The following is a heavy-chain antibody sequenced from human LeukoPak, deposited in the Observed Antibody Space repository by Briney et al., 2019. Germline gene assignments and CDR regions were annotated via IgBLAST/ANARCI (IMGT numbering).Heavy chain of an antibody. D-gene: IGHD5/OR15-5a*01. J-gene: IGHJ1*01. CDR3: AKGTSTMANRPAQN. CDR2: ISNSADRT. Sequence: GGSLRLSCAASGFTFSSFGMSWVRQVPGKGLEWVSGISNSADRTYYADHVRGRFTITRDNSKNTVVLQMNSLPVEYSAVYYCAKGTSTMANRPAQNWGQGTLVTVSS. V-gene: IGHV3-23*01. CDR1: GFTFSSFG.